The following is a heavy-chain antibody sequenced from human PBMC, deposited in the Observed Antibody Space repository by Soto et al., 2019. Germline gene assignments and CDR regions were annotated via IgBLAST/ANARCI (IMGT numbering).Heavy chain of an antibody. D-gene: IGHD4-4*01. J-gene: IGHJ5*02. CDR3: ARDSHDNSNYLSNWFDP. Sequence: QVQLQESGPGLVKPSQTLSLTCTVSGGSISSGDYYWSWIRQPPGKGLEWIGYIYYSGSTYYNPSLKSQVTILVDTSKNQFSLKLSSVTAADTAVYYCARDSHDNSNYLSNWFDPWGQGTLVTVSS. CDR1: GGSISSGDYY. V-gene: IGHV4-30-4*01. CDR2: IYYSGST.